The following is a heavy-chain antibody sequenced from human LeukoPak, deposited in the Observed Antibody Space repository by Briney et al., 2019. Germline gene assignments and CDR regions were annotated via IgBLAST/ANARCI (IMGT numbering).Heavy chain of an antibody. D-gene: IGHD6-6*01. CDR1: GGSISSYY. J-gene: IGHJ3*02. CDR3: ASHSSSSIRDAFDI. Sequence: SETLSLTCTVSGGSISSYYWSWIRQPPGKGLEWIGYIYYSGSTNYNPSLKSRVTISVDTSKNQFSLKLSSVTAADTAVYYCASHSSSSIRDAFDIWGQGTMVTVSS. V-gene: IGHV4-59*08. CDR2: IYYSGST.